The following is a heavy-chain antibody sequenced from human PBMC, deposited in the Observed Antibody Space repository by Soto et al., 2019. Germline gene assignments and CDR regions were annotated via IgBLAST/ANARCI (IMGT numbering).Heavy chain of an antibody. CDR1: GYTFTSYG. D-gene: IGHD3-3*01. J-gene: IGHJ3*02. V-gene: IGHV1-18*01. CDR2: ISAYNGNT. CDR3: ARGAIFGVVIIQDDAFDI. Sequence: GASVKVSCKASGYTFTSYGISWVRQAPGQGLEWMGWISAYNGNTNYAQKFQGRITMTRDTSISTAYMELSRLRSDDTAVFYCARGAIFGVVIIQDDAFDIWGQGTMVTVSS.